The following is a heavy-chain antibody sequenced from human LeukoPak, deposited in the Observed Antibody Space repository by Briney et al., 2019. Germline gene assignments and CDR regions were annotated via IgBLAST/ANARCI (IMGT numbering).Heavy chain of an antibody. V-gene: IGHV4-34*01. CDR2: INHSGST. J-gene: IGHJ5*02. CDR1: GGSFSGYY. Sequence: SETLSLTCAVYGGSFSGYYWSWIRQPPGKGLEWIGEINHSGSTNYNPSLKSRVTISVDTSKNQFSLKLSSVTPEDTAVYYCARESGGYGGGSYNWFDPWGQGTLVTVSS. D-gene: IGHD5-12*01. CDR3: ARESGGYGGGSYNWFDP.